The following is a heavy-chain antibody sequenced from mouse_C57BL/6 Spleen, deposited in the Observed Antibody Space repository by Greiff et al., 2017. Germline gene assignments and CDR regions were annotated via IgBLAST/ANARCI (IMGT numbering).Heavy chain of an antibody. CDR3: ARGRDGYSLYWYFDV. CDR2: IDPSDSYT. D-gene: IGHD2-3*01. V-gene: IGHV1-50*01. CDR1: GYTFTSYW. Sequence: QVQLQQPGAELVKPGASVKLSCKASGYTFTSYWMQWVKQRPGQGLEWIGEIDPSDSYTNYNQKFKGKATLTVDTSSSTAYMQLSSLTSEDSAVXYCARGRDGYSLYWYFDVWGTGTTVTVSS. J-gene: IGHJ1*03.